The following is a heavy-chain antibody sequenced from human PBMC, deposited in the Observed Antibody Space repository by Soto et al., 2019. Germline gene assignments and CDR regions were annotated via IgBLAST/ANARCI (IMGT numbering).Heavy chain of an antibody. J-gene: IGHJ5*02. Sequence: SETLSLTCTFSVASISGFYWSCIRNSAGKGLEWIGRIYATGTTDYNPSLKSRVMMSVDTSKKQFSLKLRSVTAADTAVYYCVRDGTKTLRDWFEPWGQGIVVNVSS. D-gene: IGHD1-1*01. CDR1: VASISGFY. CDR3: VRDGTKTLRDWFEP. V-gene: IGHV4-4*07. CDR2: IYATGTT.